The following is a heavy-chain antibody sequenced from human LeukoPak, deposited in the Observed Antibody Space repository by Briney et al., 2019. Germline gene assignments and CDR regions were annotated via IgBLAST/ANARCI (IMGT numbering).Heavy chain of an antibody. CDR1: GASISSYY. Sequence: PSETLSLTCTVSGASISSYYWTWIRQPPGKGLEWIGYIHYNGNTHNNPSLKSRVTMSIDTSKNQFSPKLSSVTAADTAVYYCATQYGSGTLAYGYWGQGTLVTVSS. J-gene: IGHJ4*02. D-gene: IGHD3-10*01. V-gene: IGHV4-59*08. CDR3: ATQYGSGTLAYGY. CDR2: IHYNGNT.